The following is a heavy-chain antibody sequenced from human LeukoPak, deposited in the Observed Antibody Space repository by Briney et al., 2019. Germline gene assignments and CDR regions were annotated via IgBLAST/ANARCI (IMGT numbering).Heavy chain of an antibody. Sequence: GASVKVSCKASGYTFTSNYIHWVRQAPGQGLEWMGMIYPRDGSTSYAQKFQGSVTVTRDTSTSTVHMELSGLRPEDTAVYYCARDQEGFDYWGQGTLVTVSS. CDR3: ARDQEGFDY. V-gene: IGHV1-46*01. CDR2: IYPRDGST. CDR1: GYTFTSNY. J-gene: IGHJ4*02.